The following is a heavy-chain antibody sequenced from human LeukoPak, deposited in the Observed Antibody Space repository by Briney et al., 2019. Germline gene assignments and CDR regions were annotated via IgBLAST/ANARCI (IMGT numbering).Heavy chain of an antibody. J-gene: IGHJ4*02. Sequence: GASVKVSCKASGYTFTSYAMHWVRQAPGQRLEWMGWINAGNGNTKYLQKFQGRVTITRDTSASTAYMELSSLRSEDTAVYYCARGYMTTDYWGQGTLVTVSS. CDR1: GYTFTSYA. CDR2: INAGNGNT. CDR3: ARGYMTTDY. D-gene: IGHD4-17*01. V-gene: IGHV1-3*01.